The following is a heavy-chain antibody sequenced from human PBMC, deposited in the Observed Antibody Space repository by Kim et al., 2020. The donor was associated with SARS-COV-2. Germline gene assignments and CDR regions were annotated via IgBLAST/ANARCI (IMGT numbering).Heavy chain of an antibody. CDR2: IRSEANSYAT. V-gene: IGHV3-73*01. CDR1: GFTFSGST. Sequence: GGSLRLSCVASGFTFSGSTMHWVRQASGQGLEWVGHIRSEANSYATAYAASLKGRFTISRDDSKNTAYLQMNSLKTEDTAVYYCCGHDDILTGYSGPLDWGRGTLVSVSS. CDR3: CGHDDILTGYSGPLD. D-gene: IGHD3-9*01. J-gene: IGHJ4*02.